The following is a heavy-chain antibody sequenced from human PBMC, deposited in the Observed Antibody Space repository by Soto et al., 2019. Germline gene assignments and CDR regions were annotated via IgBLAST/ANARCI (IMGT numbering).Heavy chain of an antibody. CDR1: GFPLVTIN. CDR3: ARDDYPYYDDSSGYHFDY. D-gene: IGHD3-22*01. V-gene: IGHV3-48*01. CDR2: ISDSSSTI. J-gene: IGHJ4*02. Sequence: GGSLKPSCAPPGFPLVTINMNWVGLAPGIGLEWVSYISDSSSTIHYADSVKGRFTISRDNAKNSLYLQMNSLRAEDTAVYYCARDDYPYYDDSSGYHFDYWGQGA.